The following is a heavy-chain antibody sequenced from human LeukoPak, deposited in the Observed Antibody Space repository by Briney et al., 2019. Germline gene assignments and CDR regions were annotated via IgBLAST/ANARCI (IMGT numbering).Heavy chain of an antibody. J-gene: IGHJ4*02. CDR2: ISYDGSNK. CDR1: GFAFSGYW. Sequence: GGSLRLSCAASGFAFSGYWMHWVRQAPGRGLEWVAVISYDGSNKYYADSVKGRFTISRDNSKNTLYLQMNSQRAEDTAVYYCASPGVAVAGTIDYWGQGTLVTVSS. V-gene: IGHV3-30-3*01. D-gene: IGHD6-19*01. CDR3: ASPGVAVAGTIDY.